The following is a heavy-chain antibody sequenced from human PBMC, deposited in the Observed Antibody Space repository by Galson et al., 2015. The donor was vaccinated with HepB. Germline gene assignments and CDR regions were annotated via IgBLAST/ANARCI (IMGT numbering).Heavy chain of an antibody. D-gene: IGHD2-2*01. CDR3: AREADIVVVPASHYYYYYMDV. CDR1: GYTFTSYD. J-gene: IGHJ6*03. CDR2: MNPNSGNT. V-gene: IGHV1-8*01. Sequence: SVKVSCKASGYTFTSYDINWVRQATGQGLEWMGWMNPNSGNTGYAQKFQGRVTMTRNTSISTAYMELSSLRSEDTAVYYCAREADIVVVPASHYYYYYMDVWGKGTTVTVSS.